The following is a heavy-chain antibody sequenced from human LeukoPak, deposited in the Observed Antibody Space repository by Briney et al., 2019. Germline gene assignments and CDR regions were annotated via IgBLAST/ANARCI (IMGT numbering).Heavy chain of an antibody. CDR1: GGSITSYH. CDR2: ISYSGST. CDR3: ASGGFCGSTTCYPNWYDP. D-gene: IGHD2-2*01. Sequence: SETLSLTCTVSGGSITSYHWSWIRQPPGKGLEWIGYISYSGSTNYNPSLKSRVTISIDTSKNQFSLKLSSVTAADTAVYYCASGGFCGSTTCYPNWYDPWGQGTLVTVSS. J-gene: IGHJ5*02. V-gene: IGHV4-59*01.